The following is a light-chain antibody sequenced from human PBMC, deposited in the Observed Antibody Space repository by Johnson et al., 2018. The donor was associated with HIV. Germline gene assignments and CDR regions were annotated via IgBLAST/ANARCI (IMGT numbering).Light chain of an antibody. Sequence: QSVLTQPPSVSAAPGQKVTISCSGTSSNIGNNYVSWYQQFTGTAPKLVIHDNNKRPSGIPYRFSGSKSGTSATLGITGLQTGDEADYYCGTWDSSLSAGGANYVFGTGTKVTVL. CDR2: DNN. CDR3: GTWDSSLSAGGANYV. V-gene: IGLV1-51*01. CDR1: SSNIGNNY. J-gene: IGLJ1*01.